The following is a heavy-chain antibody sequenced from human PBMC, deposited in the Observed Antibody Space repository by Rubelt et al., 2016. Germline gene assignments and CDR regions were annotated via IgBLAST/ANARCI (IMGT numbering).Heavy chain of an antibody. CDR1: GFSLSTSGMC. D-gene: IGHD6-19*01. J-gene: IGHJ4*02. CDR3: ARIAVASTGFDY. CDR2: IDRDDDK. Sequence: QVTLRESGPALVKPTQTLTLTCTFSGFSLSTSGMCVSWIRQPPGKALEWLALIDRDDDKYYSKPLKTRLTISKYTSKNQVVVTMANMDHEDTATYYCARIAVASTGFDYWGQGTLVTVSS. V-gene: IGHV2-70*01.